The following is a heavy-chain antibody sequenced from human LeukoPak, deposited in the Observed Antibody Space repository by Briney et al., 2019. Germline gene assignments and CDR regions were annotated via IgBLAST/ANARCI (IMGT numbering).Heavy chain of an antibody. Sequence: GGSLRLSCAASGFTFSSFVMSWVRQAPGEGLEWVSGITGGGGTTYYADSVKGRFTISRDNSKNTLSLQMNSLRAEDTAVYYCARDNVVTTIDDYYYYMDVWGQGTLVTVSS. CDR2: ITGGGGTT. D-gene: IGHD5-12*01. J-gene: IGHJ6*03. V-gene: IGHV3-23*01. CDR1: GFTFSSFV. CDR3: ARDNVVTTIDDYYYYMDV.